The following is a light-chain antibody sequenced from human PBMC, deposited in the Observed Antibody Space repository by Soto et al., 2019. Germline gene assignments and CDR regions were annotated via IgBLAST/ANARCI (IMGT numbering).Light chain of an antibody. CDR1: QSVRTY. Sequence: EIVLTQSPVTLSLSPGERATLSCRASQSVRTYLAWYQVKPGQAPRLLIYDASRRASGVPARFSGSGSGTDFTLTISRLEPEDFAVYYCQQYGSSPTFGQGTRWIS. J-gene: IGKJ1*01. CDR2: DAS. CDR3: QQYGSSPT. V-gene: IGKV3-20*01.